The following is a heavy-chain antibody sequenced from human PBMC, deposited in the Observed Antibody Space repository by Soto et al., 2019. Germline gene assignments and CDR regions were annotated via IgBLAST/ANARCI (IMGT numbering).Heavy chain of an antibody. CDR1: GFTFSNYA. CDR3: AKGILLFDVMTPTHY. D-gene: IGHD3-3*02. J-gene: IGHJ4*02. Sequence: GGSLRLSCEGSGFTFSNYAMAWVRQAPGKGLEWVSVISGSGAGTYYADSVKGRFTISRDNSNNTLYLQMNSLRGEDTAIYYSAKGILLFDVMTPTHYWGQGTLVTVSS. V-gene: IGHV3-23*01. CDR2: ISGSGAGT.